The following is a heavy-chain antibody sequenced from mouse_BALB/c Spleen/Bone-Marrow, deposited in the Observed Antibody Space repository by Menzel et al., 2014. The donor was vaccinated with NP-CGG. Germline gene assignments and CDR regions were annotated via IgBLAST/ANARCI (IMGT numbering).Heavy chain of an antibody. CDR2: IDPASGNI. V-gene: IGHV14-3*02. D-gene: IGHD4-1*01. CDR1: GFNIKDTY. J-gene: IGHJ2*01. CDR3: ASLTGTFDY. Sequence: EVQVVESGTDLVKPGASVKSSCTASGFNIKDTYMHWVKQRPEQGLDWIGRIDPASGNIQYDPKFQGRAAITADTSSNTAYLQLSSLTSEDTAVYYCASLTGTFDYWGQGTPLTVSS.